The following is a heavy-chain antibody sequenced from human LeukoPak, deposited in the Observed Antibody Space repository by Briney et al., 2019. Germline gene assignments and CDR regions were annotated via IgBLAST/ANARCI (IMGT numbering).Heavy chain of an antibody. CDR2: IYYSGST. J-gene: IGHJ4*02. CDR3: ARVQAHGYSYGYARYYFDY. Sequence: QSSETLSLTCTVSGGSISSYYWSWIRQPPGKGLEWIGYIYYSGSTNYNPSLKSRVTISVDTSKNQFSLKLSSVTAADTAVYYCARVQAHGYSYGYARYYFDYWGQGTLVTVSS. CDR1: GGSISSYY. D-gene: IGHD5-18*01. V-gene: IGHV4-59*01.